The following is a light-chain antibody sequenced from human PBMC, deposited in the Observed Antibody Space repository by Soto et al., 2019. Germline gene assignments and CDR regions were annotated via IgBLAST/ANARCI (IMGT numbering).Light chain of an antibody. CDR2: WAS. CDR1: QSVLYSSNNKNY. Sequence: DIVMTQSPESLAVSLGERATFNCKSSQSVLYSSNNKNYLAWYQQKPGQPPKLLIYWASTRESGVPDRFSGSGSGTDFTLTISSLQAEDVAVYYCHQYYSTPFTFGPGTKVDIK. CDR3: HQYYSTPFT. V-gene: IGKV4-1*01. J-gene: IGKJ3*01.